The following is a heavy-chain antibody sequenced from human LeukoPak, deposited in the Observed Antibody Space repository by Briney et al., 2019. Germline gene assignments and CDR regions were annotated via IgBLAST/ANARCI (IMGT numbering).Heavy chain of an antibody. D-gene: IGHD3-16*01. V-gene: IGHV3-7*02. CDR3: TRSLDE. Sequence: GGSLRLPCAASGFSFSNYWMDWVRQAPGKGLEWVANIKQDGSEKKCLDSVKGRFTISRDNDQNSLYLQMNSLRVEDTAVYYCTRSLDEWGQGTLVTVSS. J-gene: IGHJ4*02. CDR2: IKQDGSEK. CDR1: GFSFSNYW.